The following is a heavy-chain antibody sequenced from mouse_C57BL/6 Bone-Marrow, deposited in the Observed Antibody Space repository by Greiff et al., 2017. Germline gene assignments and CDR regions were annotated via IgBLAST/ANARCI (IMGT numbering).Heavy chain of an antibody. Sequence: VQLQQSGPELVKPGASVKISCKASGYSFTDYNMNWVKQSNGQSLEWIGVINPNYGTTSYNQKFKGKATLTVDQSASTAYMQLNRLTSEDSAVXYCARFGSSLAWFAYWGQGTLVTVAA. CDR3: ARFGSSLAWFAY. CDR1: GYSFTDYN. CDR2: INPNYGTT. J-gene: IGHJ3*01. D-gene: IGHD1-1*01. V-gene: IGHV1-39*01.